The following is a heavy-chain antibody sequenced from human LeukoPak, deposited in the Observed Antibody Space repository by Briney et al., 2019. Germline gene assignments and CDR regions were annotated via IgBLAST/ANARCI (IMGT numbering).Heavy chain of an antibody. V-gene: IGHV4-59*01. CDR2: SYYSRST. J-gene: IGHJ4*02. CDR1: GVSISGYY. Sequence: SETLSLTSTVSGVSISGYYWSWIPHPPGKGLVWIGYSYYSRSTNYNPSLKSRVTISVDTSKNQFSLKLSSVTAADTAVYYCARGIHDYGDYGGWYYFDYGGQGTLVTVSS. CDR3: ARGIHDYGDYGGWYYFDY. D-gene: IGHD4-17*01.